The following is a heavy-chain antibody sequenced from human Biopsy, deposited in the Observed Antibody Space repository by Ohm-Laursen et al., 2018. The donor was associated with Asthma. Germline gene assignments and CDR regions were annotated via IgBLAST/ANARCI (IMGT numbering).Heavy chain of an antibody. CDR3: ASDFPKDYVRYNFQF. J-gene: IGHJ4*02. CDR2: HDHEEGGT. Sequence: ASVKVSCKISGYSLTDLSMHWVRQAPGQGLEWMGGHDHEEGGTVNARRFQGRVTMTEDTSTDTAYMELSSLSSDDTDVYYCASDFPKDYVRYNFQFWGQGTLVTVSS. D-gene: IGHD4-17*01. V-gene: IGHV1-24*01. CDR1: GYSLTDLS.